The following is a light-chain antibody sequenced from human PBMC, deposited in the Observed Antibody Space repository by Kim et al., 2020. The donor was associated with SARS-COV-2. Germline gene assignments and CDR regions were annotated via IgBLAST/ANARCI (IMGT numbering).Light chain of an antibody. J-gene: IGKJ2*01. CDR3: QQFNSYPLYT. CDR2: DAS. Sequence: AIQLTQSPSSLSASVGDRVTITCRASQGISSALDWYQQKPGKAPKLLIYDASSLESGVPSRFSGSGSGTDFTLTISSLQPEDFATYYCQQFNSYPLYTFGQGTKLDI. CDR1: QGISSA. V-gene: IGKV1-13*02.